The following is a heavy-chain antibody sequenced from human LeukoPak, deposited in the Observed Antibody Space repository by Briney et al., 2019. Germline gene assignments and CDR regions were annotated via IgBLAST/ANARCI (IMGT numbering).Heavy chain of an antibody. D-gene: IGHD5-18*01. Sequence: PGGPLSLSCAVSGFTLRKHWMQGLRHAPGKGLVWVSGINSDGRSTNYADSVKGRFTISRDNAKNTLYLQMNSLRAEDTAVYYCVRGGTYSYGPFDYWGQGTLVSVSS. J-gene: IGHJ4*02. CDR1: GFTLRKHW. CDR3: VRGGTYSYGPFDY. V-gene: IGHV3-74*01. CDR2: INSDGRST.